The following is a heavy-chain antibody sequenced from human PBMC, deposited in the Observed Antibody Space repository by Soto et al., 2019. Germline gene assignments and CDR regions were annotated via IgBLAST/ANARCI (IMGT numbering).Heavy chain of an antibody. CDR2: INHSGST. D-gene: IGHD3-10*01. Sequence: SETLSLTCAVHGGSFSGYYWSWIRQPPGKGLEWIGEINHSGSTNYNPSLKSRVTISVDTSKNQFSLKLSSVTAADTAVYYCASHMVRGVIIRSGAFDIWGQGTMVTVSS. CDR1: GGSFSGYY. CDR3: ASHMVRGVIIRSGAFDI. J-gene: IGHJ3*02. V-gene: IGHV4-34*01.